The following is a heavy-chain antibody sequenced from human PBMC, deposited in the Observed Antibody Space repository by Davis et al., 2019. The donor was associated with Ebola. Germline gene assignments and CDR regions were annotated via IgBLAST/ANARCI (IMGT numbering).Heavy chain of an antibody. V-gene: IGHV4-59*12. Sequence: MPSETLSLTCTVSGGSISSYYWSWIRQPPGKGLEWIGYIYYSGSTNYNPSLKSRVTISVDTSKNQFSLKLSSVTAADTAVYYCPRDGYNSLMSYYYGMDVWGQGTTVTVSS. D-gene: IGHD5-24*01. J-gene: IGHJ6*02. CDR2: IYYSGST. CDR1: GGSISSYY. CDR3: PRDGYNSLMSYYYGMDV.